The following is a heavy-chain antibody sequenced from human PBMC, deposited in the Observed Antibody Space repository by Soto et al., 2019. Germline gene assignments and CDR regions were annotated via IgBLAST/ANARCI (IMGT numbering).Heavy chain of an antibody. Sequence: ASVKVSCKASGYTFTGYYMHWVRQAPGQGLEWMGWINPNSGGTNYAQKFQGWVTMTRDTSISTAYMELSRLRSDDTAVYYCARGGSITIFGVVTPYYYYGMDVWGQGTTVTVSS. D-gene: IGHD3-3*01. CDR3: ARGGSITIFGVVTPYYYYGMDV. CDR2: INPNSGGT. V-gene: IGHV1-2*04. CDR1: GYTFTGYY. J-gene: IGHJ6*02.